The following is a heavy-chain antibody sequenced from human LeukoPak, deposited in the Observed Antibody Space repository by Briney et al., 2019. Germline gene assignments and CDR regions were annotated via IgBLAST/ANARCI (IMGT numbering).Heavy chain of an antibody. CDR3: AREVPAAIDYYYYYYYMDV. D-gene: IGHD2-2*01. V-gene: IGHV1-18*01. Sequence: ASVKVSCKASGYTFTSYGISWVRQAPGQGLEWMGWISAYNGNTNYAQKLQGRVTMTTDTSTSTAYMELRSLRSDDTAVYYCAREVPAAIDYYYYYYYMDVWGKGTTVTVS. CDR1: GYTFTSYG. J-gene: IGHJ6*03. CDR2: ISAYNGNT.